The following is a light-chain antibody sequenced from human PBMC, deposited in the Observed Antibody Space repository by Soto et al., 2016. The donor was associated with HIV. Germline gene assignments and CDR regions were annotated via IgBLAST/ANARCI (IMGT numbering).Light chain of an antibody. V-gene: IGKV2-28*01. CDR3: MQALQTPL. Sequence: TQTPLSLSVTPGQPASISCRSSQNLLRANTYNYLDWYVQKPGQSPQLVIYLGSNRASGVPDRFSGSGSGTDFTLKISRVEAEDVGIYYCMQALQTPLFGGGTKVEI. J-gene: IGKJ4*01. CDR1: QNLLRANTYNY. CDR2: LGS.